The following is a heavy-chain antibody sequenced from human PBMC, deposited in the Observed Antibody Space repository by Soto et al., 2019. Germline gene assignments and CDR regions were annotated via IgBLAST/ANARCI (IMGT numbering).Heavy chain of an antibody. J-gene: IGHJ4*02. CDR1: GGSISNYY. V-gene: IGHV4-59*01. CDR2: IYYRGSN. D-gene: IGHD1-20*01. CDR3: ARGGYNWNDVTDY. Sequence: QVQLQESGPGLAKSSETLSLTCIVSGGSISNYYWSWIRQPPGKGLEWIGYIYYRGSNKYNPSLKSRVTISVDTSKNQFSLKLSSVTAADTAVYYCARGGYNWNDVTDYWGQGTVVTVSS.